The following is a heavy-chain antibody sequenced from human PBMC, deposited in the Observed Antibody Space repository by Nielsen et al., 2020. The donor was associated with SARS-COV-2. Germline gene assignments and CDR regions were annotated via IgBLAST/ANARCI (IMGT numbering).Heavy chain of an antibody. Sequence: GGSLRLSCAASGFTVSSNYMSWVRQAPGKGLEWVSVIYSGGSTYYADSVKGRFTISRDNSKNTLHLQMNSLRAEDTAVYYCARGFTGVVILPFEYWGQGTPVTVS. D-gene: IGHD3-3*01. CDR2: IYSGGST. CDR3: ARGFTGVVILPFEY. J-gene: IGHJ4*02. CDR1: GFTVSSNY. V-gene: IGHV3-66*01.